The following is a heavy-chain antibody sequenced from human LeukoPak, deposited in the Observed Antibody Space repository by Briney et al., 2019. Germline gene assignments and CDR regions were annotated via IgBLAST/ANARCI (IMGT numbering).Heavy chain of an antibody. V-gene: IGHV4-59*01. CDR1: GGSISSYS. CDR3: AREYYYDSSGPQGMDV. J-gene: IGHJ6*02. D-gene: IGHD3-22*01. Sequence: SETLPLTCTVSGGSISSYSWNWIRQPPGKGLEYIGYIYYSGSTNYNPSLKSRVTISVDTSKNQFSLKLSSVTAADTAVYYCAREYYYDSSGPQGMDVWGQGTTVTVSS. CDR2: IYYSGST.